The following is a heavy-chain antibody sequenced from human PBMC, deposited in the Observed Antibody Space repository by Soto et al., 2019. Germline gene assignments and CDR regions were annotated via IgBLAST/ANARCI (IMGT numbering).Heavy chain of an antibody. CDR2: IIPILGIA. V-gene: IGHV1-69*04. CDR3: ARDATSKEQRRGNWFDP. CDR1: GGTFSSYT. D-gene: IGHD1-1*01. J-gene: IGHJ5*02. Sequence: GASVKVSCKASGGTFSSYTISWVRQAPGQGLEWMGRIIPILGIANYAQKFQGRVTITADKSTSTAYMELSSLRSEDTAVYYCARDATSKEQRRGNWFDPWGQGTLVTVSS.